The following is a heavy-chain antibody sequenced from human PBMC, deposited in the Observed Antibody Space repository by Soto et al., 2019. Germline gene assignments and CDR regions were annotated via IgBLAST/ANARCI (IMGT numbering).Heavy chain of an antibody. CDR2: KSISGST. CDR3: ARSLGSAAGWSFDV. V-gene: IGHV4-4*07. D-gene: IGHD3-16*01. J-gene: IGHJ4*02. Sequence: SETLSLTCTVSGGSMSDYFWTWIRLPAGKRLEWIGRKSISGSTDYNPSLKGRASMSVDTSKNQFSLRLISVTAADTALYYCARSLGSAAGWSFDVWGQGILVTVSS. CDR1: GGSMSDYF.